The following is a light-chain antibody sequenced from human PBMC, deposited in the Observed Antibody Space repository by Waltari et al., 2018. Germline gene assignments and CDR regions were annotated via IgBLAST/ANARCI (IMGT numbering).Light chain of an antibody. J-gene: IGLJ3*02. CDR1: ILAKSY. CDR3: YSAADNNRQV. CDR2: KDS. V-gene: IGLV3-27*01. Sequence: SYELTQPSSVSVSPGQTARITCSGDILAKSYARWFQQKTGQAPVVVIYKDSERPSGIPERFSGSNSGTTVTLTISGAQVEDEADYYCYSAADNNRQVFGGGTKLTVL.